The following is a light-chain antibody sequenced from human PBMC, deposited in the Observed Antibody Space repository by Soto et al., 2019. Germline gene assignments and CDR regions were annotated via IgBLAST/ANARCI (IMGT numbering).Light chain of an antibody. CDR1: SSNIGTNY. CDR3: AAWDDSLRGPV. V-gene: IGLV1-47*02. J-gene: IGLJ2*01. CDR2: SNN. Sequence: QSVLTQPPSASGTPEQRVTISCSGSSSNIGTNYVYWYQQLPGTAPKLLIYSNNQRPSGVPDRFSGSKSGTSASLAISGLRSEDEADYYCAAWDDSLRGPVFGGGTKVTVL.